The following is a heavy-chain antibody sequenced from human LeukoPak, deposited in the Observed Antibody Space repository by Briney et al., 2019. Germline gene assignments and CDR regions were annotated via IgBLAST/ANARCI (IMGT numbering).Heavy chain of an antibody. CDR2: INPKSGGT. V-gene: IGHV1-2*02. D-gene: IGHD2-2*01. CDR3: ARAEDIVVVPAADNWFDP. CDR1: GYTFTGYY. J-gene: IGHJ5*02. Sequence: ASVKVSCKASGYTFTGYYIHWVRQAPGQGLEWWGWINPKSGGTNYAQKFQGRVTMTRDTSISTAYMELSRLRSDDTAVYYCARAEDIVVVPAADNWFDPWGQGTLVTVSS.